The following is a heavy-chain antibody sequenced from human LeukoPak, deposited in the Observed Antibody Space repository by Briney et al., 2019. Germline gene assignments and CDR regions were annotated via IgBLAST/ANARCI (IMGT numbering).Heavy chain of an antibody. CDR2: VHHDGSER. CDR1: GFTFSNYY. J-gene: IGHJ4*02. D-gene: IGHD3-22*01. V-gene: IGHV3-30*02. CDR3: ATGSGYYYDH. Sequence: GGSLRLTCAASGFTFSNYYMHWVRQAPGKGLEWVAVVHHDGSERYYADSVKGRFTISRDNSKNTLYVQMDSLRVEDTAVYYCATGSGYYYDHWGQGTLVTVSS.